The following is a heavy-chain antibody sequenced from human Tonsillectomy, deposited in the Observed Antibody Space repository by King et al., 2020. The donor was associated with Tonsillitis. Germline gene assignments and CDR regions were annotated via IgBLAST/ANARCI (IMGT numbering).Heavy chain of an antibody. CDR3: AKDPGGKSEGYSSSWYFFA. J-gene: IGHJ5*02. CDR2: ISGSGGST. D-gene: IGHD6-13*01. CDR1: GFTFSSYA. V-gene: IGHV3-23*04. Sequence: VQLVESGGGLVQPGGSLRLSCAASGFTFSSYAMSWVRQAPGKGLEWVSAISGSGGSTYYADSVKGRFTISRDNSKNTLYLQMNSLRAEDTAVYYCAKDPGGKSEGYSSSWYFFAWGQGTLVTVSS.